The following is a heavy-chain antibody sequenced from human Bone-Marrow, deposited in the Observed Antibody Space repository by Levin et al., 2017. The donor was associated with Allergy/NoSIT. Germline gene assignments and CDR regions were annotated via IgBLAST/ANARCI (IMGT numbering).Heavy chain of an antibody. CDR2: IIPIFGTA. Sequence: SVKVSCKASGGTFSSYAISWVRQAPGQGLEWMGGIIPIFGTANYAQKFQGRVTITADESTSTAYMELSSLRSEDTAVYYCASIPTPHSQALLSLYRTIRPYYGMDVWGQGTTVTVSS. CDR1: GGTFSSYA. J-gene: IGHJ6*02. V-gene: IGHV1-69*13. D-gene: IGHD2-2*01. CDR3: ASIPTPHSQALLSLYRTIRPYYGMDV.